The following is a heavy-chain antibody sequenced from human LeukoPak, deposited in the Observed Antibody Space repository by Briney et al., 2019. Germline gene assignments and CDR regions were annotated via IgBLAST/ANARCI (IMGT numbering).Heavy chain of an antibody. V-gene: IGHV3-33*08. Sequence: GGSLRLSCAASGFTFSSYAMSWVRQAPGKGLEWVAAAQGDGRLQYYADSVKGRFTISKDISKSTLYVQMNGLRAEDTAVYYCATGGGFYYGHWGQGTLVTVSS. CDR2: AQGDGRLQ. D-gene: IGHD3-22*01. CDR1: GFTFSSYA. CDR3: ATGGGFYYGH. J-gene: IGHJ4*02.